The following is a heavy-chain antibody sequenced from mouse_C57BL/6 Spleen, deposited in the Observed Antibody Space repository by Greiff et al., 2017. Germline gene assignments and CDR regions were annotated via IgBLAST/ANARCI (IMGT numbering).Heavy chain of an antibody. D-gene: IGHD1-1*01. Sequence: EVQLQESGGDLVKPGGSLKLSCAASGFTFSSYGMSWVRQTPDKRLEWVATISSGGSYTYYPDSVKGRFTISRDNAKNTLYLQMSSLKSEDTAMYYCARLIVRYFDVWGTGTTVTVAS. CDR2: ISSGGSYT. J-gene: IGHJ1*03. CDR3: ARLIVRYFDV. V-gene: IGHV5-6*01. CDR1: GFTFSSYG.